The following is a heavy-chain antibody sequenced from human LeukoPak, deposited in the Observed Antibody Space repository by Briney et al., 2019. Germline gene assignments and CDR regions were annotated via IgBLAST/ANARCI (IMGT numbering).Heavy chain of an antibody. D-gene: IGHD3-10*01. V-gene: IGHV4-61*01. CDR1: GGSISSGSYY. J-gene: IGHJ4*02. Sequence: SETLSLTCTVSGGSISSGSYYWSWIRQPPGKGLEWVGYIYYSGSTNYNPSLKSRVTISVDTSKNQFSLKLSSVTAADTAVYYCARGGLGYYYGSGSYYKRGVFDYWGQGTLVTVSS. CDR2: IYYSGST. CDR3: ARGGLGYYYGSGSYYKRGVFDY.